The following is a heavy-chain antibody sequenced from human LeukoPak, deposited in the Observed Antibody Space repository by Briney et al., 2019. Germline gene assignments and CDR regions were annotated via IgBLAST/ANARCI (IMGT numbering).Heavy chain of an antibody. CDR1: GFTVSSNY. V-gene: IGHV3-15*04. CDR3: ITEPHDYGDFTFGY. CDR2: IGSKSDGGTT. D-gene: IGHD4-17*01. J-gene: IGHJ4*02. Sequence: GGSLRLSCAASGFTVSSNYLSWVRQAPGKGLEWVGRIGSKSDGGTTDYAAPVKGRFTISRDDSTNTLSLQMSGLKAEDTALYFCITEPHDYGDFTFGYWGQGTLVTVSS.